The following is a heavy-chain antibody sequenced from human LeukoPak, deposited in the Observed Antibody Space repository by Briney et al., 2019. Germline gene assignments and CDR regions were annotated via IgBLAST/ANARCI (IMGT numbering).Heavy chain of an antibody. CDR1: GFTFSDYA. CDR3: VRDPLNRRWGSYYFDY. J-gene: IGHJ4*02. CDR2: ISCDGNNK. Sequence: GRSLRLSCAASGFTFSDYAMHWVRQAPGKGLEWVAVISCDGNNKEYADSVKGRFTISRDNSKSTVYLQVNSLRGEDTAVFYCVRDPLNRRWGSYYFDYWGQGTLVTVSS. D-gene: IGHD1-14*01. V-gene: IGHV3-30-3*01.